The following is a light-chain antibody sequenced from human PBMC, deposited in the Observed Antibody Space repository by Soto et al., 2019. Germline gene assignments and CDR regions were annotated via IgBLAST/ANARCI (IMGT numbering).Light chain of an antibody. V-gene: IGLV4-69*01. J-gene: IGLJ3*02. CDR3: QTWSTGIRV. CDR1: SGHSSYA. CDR2: LNSDGSH. Sequence: QPVLTQSPSASASLGASVRLTCTLSSGHSSYAIAWHQQQPEKGPRYLMTLNSDGSHIKGDGIPDRFSGSSSGTERYLTISSLQSEDEADYYCQTWSTGIRVFGGGTKLTVL.